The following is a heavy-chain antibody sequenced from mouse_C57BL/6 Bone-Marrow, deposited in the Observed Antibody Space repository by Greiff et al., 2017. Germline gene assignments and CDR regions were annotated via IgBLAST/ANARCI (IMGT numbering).Heavy chain of an antibody. CDR2: ISSGGDYI. CDR3: TRDRGIYYGSSYSFDY. CDR1: GFTFSSYA. J-gene: IGHJ2*01. V-gene: IGHV5-9-1*02. D-gene: IGHD1-1*01. Sequence: EVKLVESGEGLVKPGGSLKLSCAASGFTFSSYAMSWVRQTPEKRLEWVAYISSGGDYIYYADTVKGRFTISRDNARNTLYLQMSSLKSEDTAMYYCTRDRGIYYGSSYSFDYWGQGTTLIVSS.